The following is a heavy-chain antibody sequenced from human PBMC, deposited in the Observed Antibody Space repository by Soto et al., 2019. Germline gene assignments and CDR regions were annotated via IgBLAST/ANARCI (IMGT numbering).Heavy chain of an antibody. Sequence: GASVKVSCKASGYTFTSYYMHWVRQAPGQGLEWMGIINPSGGSTSYAQKFQGRDTMTRDTSTSTVYMELSSLRSEDTAVYYCARVGYYDFWSGYRGQTFYYYYYGMDVWGQGTTVTVSS. CDR1: GYTFTSYY. V-gene: IGHV1-46*01. D-gene: IGHD3-3*01. CDR2: INPSGGST. J-gene: IGHJ6*02. CDR3: ARVGYYDFWSGYRGQTFYYYYYGMDV.